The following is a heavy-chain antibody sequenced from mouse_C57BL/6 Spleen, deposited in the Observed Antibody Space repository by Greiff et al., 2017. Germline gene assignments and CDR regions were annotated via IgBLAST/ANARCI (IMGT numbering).Heavy chain of an antibody. CDR1: GFTFSSYG. V-gene: IGHV5-6*01. J-gene: IGHJ2*01. CDR2: ISSGGSYT. D-gene: IGHD2-5*01. Sequence: EVQLVESGGDLVKPGGSLKLSCAASGFTFSSYGMSWVRQTPDKRLEWVATISSGGSYTFYPDSVKGRFTISRDNAKNTLYLQMSSLKSEDTAMYYCARHNYSNYVGYWGQGTTLTVSS. CDR3: ARHNYSNYVGY.